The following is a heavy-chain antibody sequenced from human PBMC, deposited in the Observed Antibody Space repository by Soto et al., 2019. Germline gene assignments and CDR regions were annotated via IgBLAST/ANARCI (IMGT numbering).Heavy chain of an antibody. V-gene: IGHV1-2*04. Sequence: QVQLVQSGAEVKKPGASVKVSCKASGYTFTGYYMHWVRQAPGQGLEWMGWINPNSGGTNYAQKFQGWVTMTRDTSISIAYMELSRLRSDDTAVYYCARASSTFRYYYYYGMDVWGQGTTVTVSS. D-gene: IGHD2-2*01. CDR3: ARASSTFRYYYYYGMDV. J-gene: IGHJ6*02. CDR2: INPNSGGT. CDR1: GYTFTGYY.